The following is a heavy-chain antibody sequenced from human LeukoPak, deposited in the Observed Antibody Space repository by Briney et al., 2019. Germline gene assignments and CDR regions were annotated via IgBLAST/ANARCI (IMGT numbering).Heavy chain of an antibody. D-gene: IGHD1-26*01. V-gene: IGHV3-48*03. J-gene: IGHJ4*02. CDR2: ISSSGNTI. Sequence: GGSLRLSCAASRFTFRSYEMNWVRQAPGKGLEWVSYISSSGNTIYYADSVKGRFTISRDSAKNSLYLHMNSLRAEDTAVYYCARDRMGATLYFDYWGQGTLVTVSS. CDR1: RFTFRSYE. CDR3: ARDRMGATLYFDY.